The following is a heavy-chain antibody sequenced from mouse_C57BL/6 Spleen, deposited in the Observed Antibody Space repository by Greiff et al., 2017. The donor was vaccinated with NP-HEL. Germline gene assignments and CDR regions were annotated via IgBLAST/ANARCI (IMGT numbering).Heavy chain of an antibody. CDR2: IDPSDSYT. CDR3: ANQYYGSRDWFAY. J-gene: IGHJ3*01. D-gene: IGHD1-1*01. Sequence: QVQLQQPGAELVMPGASVKLSCKASGYTFTSYWMHWVKQRPGQGLEWIGEIDPSDSYTNYNQKFKGKSTLTVDKSSSTAYMQLSSLTSEDSAVYYCANQYYGSRDWFAYWGQGTLVTVSA. V-gene: IGHV1-69*01. CDR1: GYTFTSYW.